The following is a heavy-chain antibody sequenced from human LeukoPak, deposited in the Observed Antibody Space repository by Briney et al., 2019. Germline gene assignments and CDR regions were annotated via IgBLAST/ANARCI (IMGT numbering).Heavy chain of an antibody. D-gene: IGHD3-3*01. Sequence: SETLSLTCTVSGGSISSGSYYWSWIRQPAGKGLEWIGRIYTSGSTNYNPSLKSRVTISVDTSKNQFSLKLSSVTAADTAVYYCARGYYDFWSGYDYWGQGTLVTVSS. CDR3: ARGYYDFWSGYDY. V-gene: IGHV4-61*02. CDR1: GGSISSGSYY. CDR2: IYTSGST. J-gene: IGHJ4*02.